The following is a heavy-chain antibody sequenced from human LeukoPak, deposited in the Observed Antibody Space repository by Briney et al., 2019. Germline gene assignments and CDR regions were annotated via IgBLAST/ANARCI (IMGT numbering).Heavy chain of an antibody. Sequence: PSETLSLTCTVSGGSISSDSYYWSWIRQPAGKGLEWIGHIYTSGSTNYNPSLKSRVTISVDTSKNQFSLKLSSVTAADTAVHYCAREGVGGYWGQGTLVTVSS. CDR3: AREGVGGY. V-gene: IGHV4-61*09. CDR2: IYTSGST. CDR1: GGSISSDSYY. D-gene: IGHD3-10*01. J-gene: IGHJ4*02.